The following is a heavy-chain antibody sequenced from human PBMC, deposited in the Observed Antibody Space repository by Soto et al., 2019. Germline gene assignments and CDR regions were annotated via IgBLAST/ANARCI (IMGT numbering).Heavy chain of an antibody. D-gene: IGHD1-26*01. V-gene: IGHV1-69*01. Sequence: QVQLVQSGAEVKKPGSSVKVSCEASGGTFSRYPINWVLQAPGQGLEWMGGIIPFFGTSNYAQKFQSRVTITADDSTSTADMELRSLRSEDTAVYYCARVGHITNYGMAVLCQGTTVTVSS. J-gene: IGHJ6*02. CDR3: ARVGHITNYGMAV. CDR1: GGTFSRYP. CDR2: IIPFFGTS.